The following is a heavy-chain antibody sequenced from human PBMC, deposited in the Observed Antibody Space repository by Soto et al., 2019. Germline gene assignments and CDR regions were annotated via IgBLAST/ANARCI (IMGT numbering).Heavy chain of an antibody. CDR2: ISTGGTYT. V-gene: IGHV3-11*06. Sequence: GSLRLSCAASGFTFSDYYMSWIRQAPGKGLEWVSYISTGGTYTNYADSVKGRFTISRDNAKNSLYLQMNSLRAEDTAVYYCARDTPGYSYGLRSFDYWGQGTLVTVSS. CDR1: GFTFSDYY. D-gene: IGHD5-18*01. CDR3: ARDTPGYSYGLRSFDY. J-gene: IGHJ4*02.